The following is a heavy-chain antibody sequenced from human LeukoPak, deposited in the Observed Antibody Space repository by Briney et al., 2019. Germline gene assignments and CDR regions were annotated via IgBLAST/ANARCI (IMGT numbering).Heavy chain of an antibody. CDR3: ARDPNYYYYYMDV. Sequence: PSETLSLTCTVSGGSISSSSYYWGWIRQPPGKGLEWIGNIYYSGSTYYNPSLKSRVTISEDTSKNQFSLKLSSVTAADTAVYYCARDPNYYYYYMDVWGKGTTVTVSS. V-gene: IGHV4-39*07. J-gene: IGHJ6*03. CDR1: GGSISSSSYY. CDR2: IYYSGST.